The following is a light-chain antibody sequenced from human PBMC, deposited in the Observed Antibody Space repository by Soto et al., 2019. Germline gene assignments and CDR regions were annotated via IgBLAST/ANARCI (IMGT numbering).Light chain of an antibody. CDR3: QQYDTYSYT. CDR1: QSISSW. J-gene: IGKJ2*01. V-gene: IGKV1-5*01. Sequence: DIQLTQSPSTLSASVGDRVIITCRASQSISSWLAWYQQKPGKAPKLLIYDASNLESGVPSRFSGSGSGTEFTLTIYSLQPDDFATYYCQQYDTYSYTFGQGTKLEIK. CDR2: DAS.